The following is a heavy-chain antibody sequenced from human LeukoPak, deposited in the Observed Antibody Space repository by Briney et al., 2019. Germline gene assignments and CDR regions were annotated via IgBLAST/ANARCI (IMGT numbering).Heavy chain of an antibody. V-gene: IGHV4-59*08. J-gene: IGHJ3*02. CDR3: ARQPGGTAAFDI. CDR2: IYYTGGET. D-gene: IGHD1-14*01. Sequence: SETLSLTCTVSGGSINSYYWSWIRQPPGKGLEWIGYIYYTGGETNYNPSLKSRLTIAVATSKHQFSLMLTSVTAADTAVYYCARQPGGTAAFDIWAQGTMVTVSS. CDR1: GGSINSYY.